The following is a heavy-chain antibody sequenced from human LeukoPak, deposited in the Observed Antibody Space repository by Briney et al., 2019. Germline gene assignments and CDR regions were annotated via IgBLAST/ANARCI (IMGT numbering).Heavy chain of an antibody. CDR2: INPSGGST. J-gene: IGHJ6*02. Sequence: ASVKVSCKASGYTFTSYYMHWVRQAPGQGLEWMGIINPSGGSTSYAQKFQGRVTMTRDTSTSTVYMELGSLRSEDTAVYYCARDFSTVTTDYYYGMDVWGQGTTVTVSS. CDR3: ARDFSTVTTDYYYGMDV. CDR1: GYTFTSYY. V-gene: IGHV1-46*01. D-gene: IGHD4-17*01.